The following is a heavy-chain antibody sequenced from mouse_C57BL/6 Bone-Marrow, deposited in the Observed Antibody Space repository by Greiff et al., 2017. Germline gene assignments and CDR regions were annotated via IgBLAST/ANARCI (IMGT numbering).Heavy chain of an antibody. CDR3: TIITTVDYFDY. V-gene: IGHV5-9-1*02. J-gene: IGHJ2*01. D-gene: IGHD1-1*01. CDR2: ISSGGDYI. CDR1: GFTFSSYA. Sequence: EVKLVESGEGLVKPGGSLKLSCAASGFTFSSYAMSWVRQTPEKRLEWVAYISSGGDYIYYADTVKGRFTISRDNARNTLYLQMSSLKSEDTAMYYCTIITTVDYFDYWGQGTTLTVSS.